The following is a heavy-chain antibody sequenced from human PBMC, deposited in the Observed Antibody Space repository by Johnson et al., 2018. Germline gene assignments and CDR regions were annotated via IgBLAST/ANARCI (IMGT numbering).Heavy chain of an antibody. CDR3: ARDQETDYDFWSRQDS. J-gene: IGHJ3*02. V-gene: IGHV3-7*01. Sequence: VQLVESGGGLVKPGGSLRLSCAASGFTFSSYSMNWVRQAPGKGLEWVANIKQDGSEKYYVDSVTGRFTISRDNAKNSLYLQMNSLRAGDTAVYYCARDQETDYDFWSRQDSWGQGTMVTVSS. CDR1: GFTFSSYS. D-gene: IGHD3-3*01. CDR2: IKQDGSEK.